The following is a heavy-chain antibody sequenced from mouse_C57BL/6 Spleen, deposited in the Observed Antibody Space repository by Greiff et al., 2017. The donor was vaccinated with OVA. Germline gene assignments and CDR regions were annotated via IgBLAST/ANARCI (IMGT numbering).Heavy chain of an antibody. CDR3: ARGALDGYYYFDD. CDR2: ISYDGSN. CDR1: GYSITSGYY. D-gene: IGHD2-3*01. Sequence: VQLQESGPGLVKPSQSLSLTCSVTGYSITSGYYWNWIRQFPGNKLEWMGYISYDGSNNYNPSLKNRISITRDTSKNQFFLKLNSVTTEDTATYYCARGALDGYYYFDDWGQGTTLTVSS. V-gene: IGHV3-6*01. J-gene: IGHJ2*01.